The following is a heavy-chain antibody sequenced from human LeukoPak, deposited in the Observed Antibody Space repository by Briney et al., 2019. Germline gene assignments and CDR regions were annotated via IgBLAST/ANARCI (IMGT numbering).Heavy chain of an antibody. CDR3: ARDLAFSRLDY. CDR1: GFTFSSYA. CDR2: INPDGIKR. D-gene: IGHD2/OR15-2a*01. J-gene: IGHJ4*02. Sequence: GGSLRLSCAASGFTFSSYAMHWVRQAPGKGLEWVASINPDGIKRYSADSVKGRFTISRDNARNSLYLQMDSLRVEDTAFYYCARDLAFSRLDYWGQGVLVTVSS. V-gene: IGHV3-7*01.